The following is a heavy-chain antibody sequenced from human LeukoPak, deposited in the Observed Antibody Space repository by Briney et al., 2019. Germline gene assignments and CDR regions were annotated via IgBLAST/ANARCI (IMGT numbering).Heavy chain of an antibody. V-gene: IGHV4-59*01. CDR3: ATGPSPRMLFDI. J-gene: IGHJ3*02. D-gene: IGHD1-14*01. CDR1: GRSISSYY. CDR2: IYYSGST. Sequence: SETLSLTCTVSGRSISSYYWIWIRQPPGKGLEWIGYIYYSGSTNYNPSLKSRVTISVDTSKNQFSLKLSSVTAADTAVYYCATGPSPRMLFDIWGQGTMVTVSS.